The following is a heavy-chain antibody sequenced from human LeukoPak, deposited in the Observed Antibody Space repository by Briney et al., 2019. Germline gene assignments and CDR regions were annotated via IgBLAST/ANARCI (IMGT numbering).Heavy chain of an antibody. J-gene: IGHJ4*02. CDR3: KKDRSRITMVRGADHCDY. Sequence: GGSLRLSCAASGFTVSSSEMSWVRQAPGKGLEWVSSISGGSTYYADSRKGRFTISRDNSKNTLHLQMSSLRAEDTAVYYCKKDRSRITMVRGADHCDYWGQGTLVTVSS. CDR1: GFTVSSSE. V-gene: IGHV3-38-3*01. D-gene: IGHD3-10*01. CDR2: ISGGST.